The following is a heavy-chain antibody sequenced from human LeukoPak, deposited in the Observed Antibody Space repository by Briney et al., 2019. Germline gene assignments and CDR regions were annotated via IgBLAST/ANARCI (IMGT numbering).Heavy chain of an antibody. CDR2: ISGSGDST. Sequence: GGSLRLSCAASGFIFTSYAMTWVRQAPGKGLEWVSGISGSGDSTYYADSVKGRFTISRDNSKNTLYLQMNSLRAEDTAVYYCAKDRGSWFALFDSWGQGTLVTVSS. J-gene: IGHJ4*02. D-gene: IGHD6-13*01. CDR1: GFIFTSYA. CDR3: AKDRGSWFALFDS. V-gene: IGHV3-23*01.